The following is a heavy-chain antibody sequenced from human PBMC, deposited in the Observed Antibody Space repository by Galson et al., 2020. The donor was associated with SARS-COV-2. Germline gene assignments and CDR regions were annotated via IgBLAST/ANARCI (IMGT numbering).Heavy chain of an antibody. D-gene: IGHD3-22*01. V-gene: IGHV3-21*01. Sequence: GESLKISCAASGFTFSSYSMNWVRQAPGKGLEWVSSISSSSSYIYYADSVKGRFTISRDNAKNSLYLQMNSLRAEDTAVYYCARDLDYYDSSGSPYYYYGMDVWGQGTTVTVSS. J-gene: IGHJ6*02. CDR2: ISSSSSYI. CDR1: GFTFSSYS. CDR3: ARDLDYYDSSGSPYYYYGMDV.